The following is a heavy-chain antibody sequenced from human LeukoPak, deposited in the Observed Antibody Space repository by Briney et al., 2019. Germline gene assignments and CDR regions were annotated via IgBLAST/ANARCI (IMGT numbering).Heavy chain of an antibody. D-gene: IGHD3-10*01. CDR2: INSDGSST. V-gene: IGHV3-74*01. CDR1: GFTFSSSW. Sequence: GGSLRLSCAASGFTFSSSWMHWVRHAPGKGLVWVSRINSDGSSTTYADSVKGRFTISRDNAKNTLYLQMNSLRAEDTAVYYCARVQYYGSGSYYNWFDPWGQGTLVTVSP. CDR3: ARVQYYGSGSYYNWFDP. J-gene: IGHJ5*02.